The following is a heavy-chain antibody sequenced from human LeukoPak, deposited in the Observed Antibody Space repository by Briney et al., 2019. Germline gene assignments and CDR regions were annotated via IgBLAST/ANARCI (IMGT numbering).Heavy chain of an antibody. CDR1: GYSISSGYY. Sequence: PSETLSLACTVSGYSISSGYYWGWIRQPPGKGLEWIGSIYHSGSTYYNPSLKSRVTISVDTSKNQFSLKLSSVTAADTAVYYCARDLYGSGSYYKRESYYFDYWGQGTLVTVSS. CDR3: ARDLYGSGSYYKRESYYFDY. V-gene: IGHV4-38-2*02. D-gene: IGHD3-10*01. CDR2: IYHSGST. J-gene: IGHJ4*02.